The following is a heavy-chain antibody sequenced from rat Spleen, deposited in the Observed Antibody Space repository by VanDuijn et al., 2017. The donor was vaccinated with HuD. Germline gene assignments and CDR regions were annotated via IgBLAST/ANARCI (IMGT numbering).Heavy chain of an antibody. Sequence: EVQLVESGGGLVQPGRSLKLSCAASGFTFSNYYMAWVRQAPKKGLEWVATISTSGSRTYYPDSVKGRFTISRNNAESSLYLQMDSLRSEDTATYYCTTTGYEDYWGQGVMVAVSS. CDR2: ISTSGSRT. J-gene: IGHJ2*01. V-gene: IGHV5-27*01. CDR3: TTTGYEDY. CDR1: GFTFSNYY. D-gene: IGHD1-12*01.